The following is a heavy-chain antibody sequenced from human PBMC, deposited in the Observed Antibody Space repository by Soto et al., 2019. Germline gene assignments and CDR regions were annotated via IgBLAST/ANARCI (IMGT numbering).Heavy chain of an antibody. J-gene: IGHJ3*02. Sequence: EVQLVESGGGLVKPGGSLRLSCAASGFTFSSYSMNWVRQAPGKGLEWVSSISSSSSYIYYADSVKGRFTISRDNAKNLLYLQMNSLRAEDTAVYYCARVGGYCSSTSCYALADAFDIWGQGTMVTVSS. CDR2: ISSSSSYI. CDR1: GFTFSSYS. CDR3: ARVGGYCSSTSCYALADAFDI. V-gene: IGHV3-21*01. D-gene: IGHD2-2*01.